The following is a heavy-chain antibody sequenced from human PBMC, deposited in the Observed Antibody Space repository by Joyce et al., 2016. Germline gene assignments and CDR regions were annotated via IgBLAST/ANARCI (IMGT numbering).Heavy chain of an antibody. CDR2: VYNSGSI. CDR3: AGADCGYQFIL. Sequence: EVQLVESGGGLMQPGGSLRLSCAASGFNVTTNYISGVRPAPGKGLEWFSVVYNSGSIYYADSVKGRFTISRDDSKNTVSLQMNSLRAEDTAVYFCAGADCGYQFILWGQGTLITVSS. J-gene: IGHJ4*02. CDR1: GFNVTTNY. V-gene: IGHV3-53*01. D-gene: IGHD5-18*01.